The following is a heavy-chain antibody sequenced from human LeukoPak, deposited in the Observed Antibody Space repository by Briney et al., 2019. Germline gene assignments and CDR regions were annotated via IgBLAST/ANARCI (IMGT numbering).Heavy chain of an antibody. CDR3: VVGGSPGY. CDR1: GLAFSAYK. D-gene: IGHD2-15*01. J-gene: IGHJ4*02. V-gene: IGHV3-74*01. CDR2: ISTDGYTT. Sequence: GGSLRLSCAASGLAFSAYKMYWVRQAPRKGLVWVSRISTDGYTTDYADFVQGRFTASRDNTKNTWSLEMNSLRAEDTAVYYCVVGGSPGYWGQGTLVTVSS.